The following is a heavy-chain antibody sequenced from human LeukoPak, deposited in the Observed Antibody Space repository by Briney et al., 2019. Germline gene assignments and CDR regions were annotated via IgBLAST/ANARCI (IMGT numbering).Heavy chain of an antibody. CDR1: GYTFTSYD. D-gene: IGHD2-15*01. J-gene: IGHJ4*02. V-gene: IGHV1-8*01. CDR3: ARVGVEYCSGGSCPTFDY. CDR2: MNPNSGNT. Sequence: GASVKVSCKASGYTFTSYDINWVRQATGQGLEWMGWMNPNSGNTGYAQKSQGRVTMTRNTSISTAYMELSSLRSEDTAVYYCARVGVEYCSGGSCPTFDYWGQGTLVTVSS.